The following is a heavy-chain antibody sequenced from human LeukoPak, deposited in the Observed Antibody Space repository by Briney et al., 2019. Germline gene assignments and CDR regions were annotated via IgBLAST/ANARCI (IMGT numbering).Heavy chain of an antibody. CDR1: GFTFSSYG. D-gene: IGHD3-22*01. CDR2: IWYDGSNK. CDR3: AGSYDTSGYFDY. V-gene: IGHV3-30*02. Sequence: GGSLRLSCAASGFTFSSYGMHWVRQAPGKGLEWVAFIWYDGSNKYYADSVKGRLTIPRDNSKNTLYLQMNSLRAEDTAVYYCAGSYDTSGYFDYWGQGTLVTVSS. J-gene: IGHJ4*02.